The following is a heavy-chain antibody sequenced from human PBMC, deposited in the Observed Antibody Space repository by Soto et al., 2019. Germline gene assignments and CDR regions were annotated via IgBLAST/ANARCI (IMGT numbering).Heavy chain of an antibody. Sequence: ASVKVSCKVSGSTLTELSMHWVRQAPGKGLEWMGGFDPEDGETIYAQKFQGRVTMTEDTSTDTAYMELSSLRSEDTAVYYCATLPTGDFYYYGMDGWGQGTTVTVSS. CDR2: FDPEDGET. CDR3: ATLPTGDFYYYGMDG. CDR1: GSTLTELS. J-gene: IGHJ6*02. V-gene: IGHV1-24*01.